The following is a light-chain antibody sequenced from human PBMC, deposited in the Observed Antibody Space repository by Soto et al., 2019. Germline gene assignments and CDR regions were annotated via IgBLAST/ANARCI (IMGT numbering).Light chain of an antibody. V-gene: IGKV3-20*01. CDR1: QSASSRY. J-gene: IGKJ1*01. CDR2: GAS. Sequence: EIVLTQSPGTLSLSPRERATLSCRAGQSASSRYLAWYQQKPGQAPRLLIYGASSRATGIPDRFSGSGSGTDFTLTISRLEPEDFAVYYCQQYGSSPWTFGQGTKVEIK. CDR3: QQYGSSPWT.